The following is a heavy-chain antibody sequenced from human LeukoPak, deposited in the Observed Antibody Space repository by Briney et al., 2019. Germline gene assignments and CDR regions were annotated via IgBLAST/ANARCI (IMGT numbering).Heavy chain of an antibody. CDR1: GFTFSSYW. J-gene: IGHJ6*03. Sequence: GGSLRLSCAASGFTFSSYWMSWVRQAPGKGLEWVANIKQDGSEKYYVDSVKGRFTISRDNAKNSLYLQMNSLRAEDTAVYYCARVRLSSPKSYYYCYMDVWGKGTTVTVSS. D-gene: IGHD6-6*01. CDR3: ARVRLSSPKSYYYCYMDV. CDR2: IKQDGSEK. V-gene: IGHV3-7*01.